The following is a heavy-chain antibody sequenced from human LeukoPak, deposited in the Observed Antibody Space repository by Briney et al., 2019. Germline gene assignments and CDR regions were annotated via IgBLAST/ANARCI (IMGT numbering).Heavy chain of an antibody. J-gene: IGHJ4*02. CDR1: GGSISSSSYY. CDR2: IYYSGNT. CDR3: ARLDDFWSGYAFFDS. D-gene: IGHD3-3*01. Sequence: SETLSLTCTVSGGSISSSSYYWGWIRQPPGKGLEWIGSIYYSGNTYYNPSLKSRVTISVDTSKNQFSLKLSSVTAADTAVYYCARLDDFWSGYAFFDSWGQGTLVTVSS. V-gene: IGHV4-39*01.